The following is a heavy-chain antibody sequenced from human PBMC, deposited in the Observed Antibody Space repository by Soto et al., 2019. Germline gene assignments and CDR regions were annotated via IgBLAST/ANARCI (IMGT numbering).Heavy chain of an antibody. V-gene: IGHV3-23*01. CDR2: ISGSGDDA. Sequence: EVQLLESGGGLVQPGGSLRLSCAASGFSFSNYAMSWVRQAPAKGLEWVSGISGSGDDAYFADSVKGRFTISRDNSKNTLYLQMNSLRAEDTAVYYCARDNPARGGASVVDYWGQGTLVTVSS. J-gene: IGHJ4*02. D-gene: IGHD1-26*01. CDR3: ARDNPARGGASVVDY. CDR1: GFSFSNYA.